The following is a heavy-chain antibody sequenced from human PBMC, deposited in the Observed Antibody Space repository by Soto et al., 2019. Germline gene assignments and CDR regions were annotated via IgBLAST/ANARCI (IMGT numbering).Heavy chain of an antibody. V-gene: IGHV3-21*01. CDR1: GFTFSTYS. J-gene: IGHJ4*02. Sequence: LRLSCAASGFTFSTYSMNWVRQAPGKGLEWVSSISSSSSDIYYADSVKGRLTISRDNAKNSLYLQMNSLRAEDTAVYYCARVLGGSYYYFDYWGQGTLVTVSS. CDR2: ISSSSSDI. CDR3: ARVLGGSYYYFDY. D-gene: IGHD1-26*01.